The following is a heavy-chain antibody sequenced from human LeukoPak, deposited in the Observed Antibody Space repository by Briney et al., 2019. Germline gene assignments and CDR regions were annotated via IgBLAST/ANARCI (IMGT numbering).Heavy chain of an antibody. V-gene: IGHV4-59*11. CDR2: IYYSLST. Sequence: SQTLSLTCTLSGVSISSHYCSWIRQPPGPGLEGMGDIYYSLSTNYNPSLKSRVTISVDTSKNQFSLKLSSVTAADTAVYYCAREAGEPRAAAATSGWFDPWGQGTLVTVSS. CDR1: GVSISSHY. D-gene: IGHD6-13*01. CDR3: AREAGEPRAAAATSGWFDP. J-gene: IGHJ5*02.